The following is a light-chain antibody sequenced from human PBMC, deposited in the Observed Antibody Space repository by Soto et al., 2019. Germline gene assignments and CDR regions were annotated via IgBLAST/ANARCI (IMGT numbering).Light chain of an antibody. Sequence: AIQMTQSPSSLSASVGDRVTITRRASQGIGTELGWYQLKPGKAPKLLVYGASTLQSGVLPRFSGSGSGTDFTLTISSLQPDDFATYYCLQDFSYPRTFGQGTKVEIK. V-gene: IGKV1-6*02. CDR2: GAS. J-gene: IGKJ1*01. CDR3: LQDFSYPRT. CDR1: QGIGTE.